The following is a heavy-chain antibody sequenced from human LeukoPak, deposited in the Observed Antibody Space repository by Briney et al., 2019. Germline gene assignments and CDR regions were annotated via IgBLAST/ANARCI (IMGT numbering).Heavy chain of an antibody. CDR1: GYTFSTYG. J-gene: IGHJ5*02. D-gene: IGHD1-26*01. Sequence: GASVKVSCKTSGYTFSTYGLSWVRQAPEQGLEWMGWISGNSGKTHYAQKFQDRVTLTTDTSSTTAFMELRSLRSDDTAMYYCARNAGSYFEFAPWGQGTLVTVSS. V-gene: IGHV1-18*01. CDR2: ISGNSGKT. CDR3: ARNAGSYFEFAP.